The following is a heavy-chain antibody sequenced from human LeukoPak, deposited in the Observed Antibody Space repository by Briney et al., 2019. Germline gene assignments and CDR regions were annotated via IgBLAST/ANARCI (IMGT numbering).Heavy chain of an antibody. D-gene: IGHD5-18*01. J-gene: IGHJ4*02. Sequence: GGSLRLSCAASGFTFSSYSMNWVRQAPGKGLEWVSSISSSSGYIYYADSMKGRFTISRDHANNSLYLQMNSLRAEDTAVYYCARETLRGDTAFDYWGQGTLVTVSS. CDR1: GFTFSSYS. CDR2: ISSSSGYI. V-gene: IGHV3-21*01. CDR3: ARETLRGDTAFDY.